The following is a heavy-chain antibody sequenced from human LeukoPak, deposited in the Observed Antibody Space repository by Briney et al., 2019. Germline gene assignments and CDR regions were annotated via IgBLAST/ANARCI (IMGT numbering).Heavy chain of an antibody. V-gene: IGHV3-30*03. J-gene: IGHJ6*02. Sequence: PGRSLRLSCAASGFTFSSYGMHWVRQAPGKGLEWVAVISYDGSNKYYADSVKGRFTISRDNSKNTLYLQMNSLRAEDTAVYYCARDCGLGRFLEWYQFYYYYYGMDVWGQGTTVTVSS. CDR3: ARDCGLGRFLEWYQFYYYYYGMDV. CDR1: GFTFSSYG. D-gene: IGHD3-3*01. CDR2: ISYDGSNK.